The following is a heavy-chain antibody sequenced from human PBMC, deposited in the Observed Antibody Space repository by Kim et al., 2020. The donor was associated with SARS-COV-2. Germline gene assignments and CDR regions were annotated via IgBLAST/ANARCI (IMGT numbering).Heavy chain of an antibody. Sequence: TTYTPPLKGRVTISVNTQTNHIPLKLSSVTAADTAVYYCATNYGDYSFDYWGQGTLVTVSS. CDR3: ATNYGDYSFDY. D-gene: IGHD4-17*01. J-gene: IGHJ4*02. CDR2: T. V-gene: IGHV4-61*03.